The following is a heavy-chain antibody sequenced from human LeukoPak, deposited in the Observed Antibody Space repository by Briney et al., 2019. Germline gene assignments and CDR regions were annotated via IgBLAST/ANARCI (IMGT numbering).Heavy chain of an antibody. V-gene: IGHV4-61*01. CDR1: GGSVSSGSYY. Sequence: SETLSLTYTVSGGSVSSGSYYWSWIRQPPGKGLEWIGYIYYSGSTNYNPSLKSRVTISVDTSKNQFSLKLSSVTAADTAVYYCAREAAPGYYDSSGYYPSDYWGQGTLVTVSS. J-gene: IGHJ4*02. CDR2: IYYSGST. CDR3: AREAAPGYYDSSGYYPSDY. D-gene: IGHD3-22*01.